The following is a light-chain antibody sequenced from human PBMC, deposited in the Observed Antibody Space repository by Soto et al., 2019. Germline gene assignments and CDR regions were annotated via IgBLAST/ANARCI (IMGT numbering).Light chain of an antibody. CDR1: NIGSES. CDR2: DDS. CDR3: QLWYSSTDLYV. J-gene: IGLJ1*01. V-gene: IGLV3-21*02. Sequence: SYDLTQPPSVSVAPGQTARITCGGNNIGSESVHWYQQRPGQAPVLVVYDDSDRPSGIPERFSGSNSANTATLTISRVEDGDEADYYCQLWYSSTDLYVVGSGNKVTVL.